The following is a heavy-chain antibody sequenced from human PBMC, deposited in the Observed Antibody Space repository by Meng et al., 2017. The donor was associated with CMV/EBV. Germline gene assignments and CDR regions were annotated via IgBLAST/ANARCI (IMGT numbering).Heavy chain of an antibody. Sequence: GESLKISCAASGFTFSSYAMHWVRQAPGKGLEWVAVISYDGSNKYYADSVKGRFTISRDNSKNTLYLQMNSLRAEDTAVYYCAREPTEHIVVAIAILTYGMDVWGQGTTVTVSS. J-gene: IGHJ6*02. CDR3: AREPTEHIVVAIAILTYGMDV. CDR1: GFTFSSYA. D-gene: IGHD2-21*01. V-gene: IGHV3-30*04. CDR2: ISYDGSNK.